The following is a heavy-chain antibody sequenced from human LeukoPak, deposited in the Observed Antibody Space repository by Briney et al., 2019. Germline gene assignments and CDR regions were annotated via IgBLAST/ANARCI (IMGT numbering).Heavy chain of an antibody. D-gene: IGHD6-19*01. CDR2: IYHSGST. J-gene: IGHJ5*02. CDR1: GYSISSGYY. Sequence: PSETLSLTCTVSGYSISSGYYWGWIRQPPGKGLEWIGSIYHSGSTYYNPSLKSRVTISVDTSKNQFSLKLSSLTAADTAVYYCAREDPSGNWFDPWGQGTLVTVSS. V-gene: IGHV4-38-2*02. CDR3: AREDPSGNWFDP.